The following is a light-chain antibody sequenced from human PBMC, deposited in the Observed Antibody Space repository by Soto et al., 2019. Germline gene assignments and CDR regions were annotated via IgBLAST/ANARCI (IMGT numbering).Light chain of an antibody. CDR3: HQCYSSRT. Sequence: ETVLTQFPGTLSLSPGERASLYCRASQSLSSSYLAWYQQKPGQATRLLIYGASSRATGIPDRFSGSGSGTDFTLTISRLEPEDFAVYYCHQCYSSRTFGQGTKVDIK. V-gene: IGKV3-20*01. CDR1: QSLSSSY. CDR2: GAS. J-gene: IGKJ1*01.